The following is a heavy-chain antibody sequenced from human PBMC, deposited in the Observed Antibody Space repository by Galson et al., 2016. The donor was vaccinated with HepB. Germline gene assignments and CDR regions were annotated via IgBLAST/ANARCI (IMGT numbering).Heavy chain of an antibody. V-gene: IGHV1-2*06. D-gene: IGHD6-13*01. CDR3: AKEVGYRNTWYPFDY. Sequence: SVKVSCKASGYIFTDYYMHWVRQAPGQGLEWMGRINPRSGVTSYAQEFEGRVTMTRDTSITTFYMDLSGLRSDDTAVYYWAKEVGYRNTWYPFDYWGQGSLVTVSS. CDR1: GYIFTDYY. J-gene: IGHJ4*02. CDR2: INPRSGVT.